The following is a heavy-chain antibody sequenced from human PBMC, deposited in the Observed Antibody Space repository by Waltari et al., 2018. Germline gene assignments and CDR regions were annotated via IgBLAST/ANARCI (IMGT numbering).Heavy chain of an antibody. V-gene: IGHV1-69*06. CDR3: ASSPRPSIPPPFDF. CDR2: VIPMFGTT. J-gene: IGHJ4*02. D-gene: IGHD2-21*01. Sequence: QVQLVQSGAEVKKPGSSVKVSCKASGGTFSSYSISWVRQAPGQGPEWRGGVIPMFGTTNYAQKVQGRVTITADKSTDTAYLEMSSLRSEDTAMYYCASSPRPSIPPPFDFWGQGIPVTVSS. CDR1: GGTFSSYS.